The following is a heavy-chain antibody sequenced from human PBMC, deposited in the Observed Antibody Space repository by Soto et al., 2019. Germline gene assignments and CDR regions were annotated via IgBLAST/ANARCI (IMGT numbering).Heavy chain of an antibody. CDR2: INPNSGGT. CDR1: GYTFTGYY. J-gene: IGHJ4*02. D-gene: IGHD2-15*01. V-gene: IGHV1-2*04. CDR3: AREVVVAATSRFDY. Sequence: ASVKVSCKASGYTFTGYYMHWMRQAPGQGLEWMGWINPNSGGTNYAQKFQGWVTMTRDKSTSTAYMELSRLRSEDTAVYYCAREVVVAATSRFDYWGQGTLVTSPQ.